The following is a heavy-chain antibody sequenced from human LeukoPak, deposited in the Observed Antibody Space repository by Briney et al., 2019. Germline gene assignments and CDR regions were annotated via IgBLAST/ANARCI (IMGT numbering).Heavy chain of an antibody. D-gene: IGHD3-10*01. CDR1: GLTDIRKY. Sequence: GGSLRLSCVGSGLTDIRKYMSWVRQAPGKGLEWVSVIYSGGSTYYADSVKGRFTISRDNSKNTLYLQMNSLRAEDTAVYYCARKYGSGIWGQGTMVTVSS. V-gene: IGHV3-66*01. J-gene: IGHJ3*02. CDR2: IYSGGST. CDR3: ARKYGSGI.